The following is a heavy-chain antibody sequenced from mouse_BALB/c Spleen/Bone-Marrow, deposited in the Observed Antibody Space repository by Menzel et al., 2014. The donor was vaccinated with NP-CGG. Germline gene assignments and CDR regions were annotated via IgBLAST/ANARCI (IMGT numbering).Heavy chain of an antibody. V-gene: IGHV14-3*02. J-gene: IGHJ4*01. CDR3: ARGTPYAMDY. CDR1: GFNIKDTY. CDR2: IDPANGNT. D-gene: IGHD2-14*01. Sequence: VQLQESGAELVKPGALVKLSCTASGFNIKDTYMHWVKQRPEQGLEWIGRIDPANGNTKYDPKFQGKATITADTSSNTAYLQLSSLTSEDTAVYYCARGTPYAMDYWGQGTSVTVSS.